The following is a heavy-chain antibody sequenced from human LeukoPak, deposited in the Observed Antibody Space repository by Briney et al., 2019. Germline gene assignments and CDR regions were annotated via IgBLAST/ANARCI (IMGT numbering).Heavy chain of an antibody. CDR1: GFTFTNFA. CDR3: ARARGSYSFDY. V-gene: IGHV3-30*03. CDR2: ISDDGNNK. J-gene: IGHJ4*02. D-gene: IGHD6-13*01. Sequence: GRSLRLSCAASGFTFTNFAMHWVRQAPGKGLEWVTVISDDGNNKYFADSVKGRFTISRDNSKNTLYLQMNSLRAEDTAVYSCARARGSYSFDYWGQGTQVIVSS.